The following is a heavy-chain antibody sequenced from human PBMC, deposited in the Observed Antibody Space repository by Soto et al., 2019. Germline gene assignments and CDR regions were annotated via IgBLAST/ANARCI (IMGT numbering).Heavy chain of an antibody. D-gene: IGHD4-17*01. V-gene: IGHV4-31*03. CDR1: GGSISSGGYY. Sequence: QVQLQESGPGLVKPSQTLSLTCTVSGGSISSGGYYWSWIRQHPGKGLEWIGYIYYSGSTYYNPSLKIRVTISVDTSKNQFSLKLSSVTAADTAVYYCARERQDDYGDHYYFDYWGQGTLVTVSS. J-gene: IGHJ4*02. CDR3: ARERQDDYGDHYYFDY. CDR2: IYYSGST.